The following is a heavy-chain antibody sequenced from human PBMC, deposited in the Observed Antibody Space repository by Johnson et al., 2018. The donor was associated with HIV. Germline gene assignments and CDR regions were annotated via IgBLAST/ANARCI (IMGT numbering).Heavy chain of an antibody. CDR1: GFTFSSYA. CDR3: ARGRTYLDTAMVDAFDI. J-gene: IGHJ3*02. CDR2: ISYDGSNK. D-gene: IGHD5-18*01. Sequence: QMQLVESGGGVVQPGRSLRLSCAASGFTFSSYAMHWVRQAPGKGLEWVAVISYDGSNKYYADSVKGRFTISRDNSKNTLYLQMNSLRAEDTAVYYCARGRTYLDTAMVDAFDIWGQGTMVTVSS. V-gene: IGHV3-30-3*01.